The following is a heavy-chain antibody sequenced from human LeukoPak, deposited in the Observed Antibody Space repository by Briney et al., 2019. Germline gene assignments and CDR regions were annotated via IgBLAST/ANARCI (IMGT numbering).Heavy chain of an antibody. CDR2: INTDGSST. V-gene: IGHV3-74*01. Sequence: GGSLRLSCAASGFTFSSYWMHWVRQAPGKGLVWVSRINTDGSSTSYADSVKGRFTISRDNAKNTLYLQMNSLRAEDTAVYYCARRGWASGYFEYWGQGTLVTVSS. J-gene: IGHJ4*02. CDR3: ARRGWASGYFEY. D-gene: IGHD1-26*01. CDR1: GFTFSSYW.